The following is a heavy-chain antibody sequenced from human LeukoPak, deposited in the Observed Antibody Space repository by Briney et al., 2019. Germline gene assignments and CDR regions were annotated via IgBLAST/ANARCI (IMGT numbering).Heavy chain of an antibody. D-gene: IGHD1-26*01. CDR1: GYTFTSYY. V-gene: IGHV1-46*01. J-gene: IGHJ4*02. CDR2: INPSGGST. Sequence: ASVKVSCKASGYTFTSYYMHWVRQAPGQGLEWMGIINPSGGSTSYAQKFQGRVTMTRDTPTSTVYMELSSLRSEDTAVYYCARGSPNWVGATSHFDYWGQGTLVTVSS. CDR3: ARGSPNWVGATSHFDY.